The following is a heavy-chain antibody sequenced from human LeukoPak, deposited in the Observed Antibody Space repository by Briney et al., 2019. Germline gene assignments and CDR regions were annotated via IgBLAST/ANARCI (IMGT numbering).Heavy chain of an antibody. V-gene: IGHV3-74*01. CDR2: INSDGRR. CDR3: ARRSRGSWGVDY. D-gene: IGHD6-13*01. J-gene: IGHJ4*02. Sequence: GGSLRLSCAASGFTFSSYWMPWVRQAPGKGLVWVSRINSDGRRSYADSVKGRFSISRNNAKNTLYLQMNSLRAEDTAVYYCARRSRGSWGVDYWGQGTLVTVSS. CDR1: GFTFSSYW.